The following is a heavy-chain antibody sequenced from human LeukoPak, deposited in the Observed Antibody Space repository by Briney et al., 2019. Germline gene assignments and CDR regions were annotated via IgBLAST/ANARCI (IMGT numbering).Heavy chain of an antibody. V-gene: IGHV3-48*03. J-gene: IGHJ2*01. CDR2: ISSSGSTI. CDR3: ARLGVTAWYFDL. CDR1: GFTFSSYE. Sequence: GGSLRLSCAASGFTFSSYEMNWVRQAPGKGLEWVSYISSSGSTIYYADSVKGRFTISRDNAKDSLYLQMNSLRAEDTAVYYCARLGVTAWYFDLWGRGTLVTVSS. D-gene: IGHD2-21*02.